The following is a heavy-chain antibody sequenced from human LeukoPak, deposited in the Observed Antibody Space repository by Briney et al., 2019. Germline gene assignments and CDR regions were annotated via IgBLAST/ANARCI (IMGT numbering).Heavy chain of an antibody. Sequence: SETLSLTCTVSGGSISSHYWSWVRQPPGKGLEWIGYIYYSGSTNYNPSLKSRVTISLDTSKNQFSLKLSSVTAADTAVYYCARLPRSGWHPKSDDAFDIWGQGTMVTVSS. D-gene: IGHD6-19*01. CDR1: GGSISSHY. CDR3: ARLPRSGWHPKSDDAFDI. V-gene: IGHV4-59*11. CDR2: IYYSGST. J-gene: IGHJ3*02.